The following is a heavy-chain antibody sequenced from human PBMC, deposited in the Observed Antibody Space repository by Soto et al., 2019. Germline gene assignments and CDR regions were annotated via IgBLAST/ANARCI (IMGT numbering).Heavy chain of an antibody. CDR2: ISAYNGNT. CDR1: GYTFTSCG. V-gene: IGHV1-18*01. D-gene: IGHD2-15*01. J-gene: IGHJ3*02. CDR3: ARGNRGGTDAFDI. Sequence: QVQLVQSGAEVKKPGASVKVSCKASGYTFTSCGISWVRQAPGQVLEWMGWISAYNGNTNYAENLQGRVTMTTYTSTRTAYMELRSLRSDDTAVYYCARGNRGGTDAFDIWGQGTIVTFSS.